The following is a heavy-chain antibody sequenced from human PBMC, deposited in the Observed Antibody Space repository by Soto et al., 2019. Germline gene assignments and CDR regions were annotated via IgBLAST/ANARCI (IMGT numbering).Heavy chain of an antibody. J-gene: IGHJ6*02. CDR3: ARDEELHNYDFWSGYYTGYYYYGMDV. CDR2: IKQDGSEK. V-gene: IGHV3-7*01. Sequence: EVQLVESGGGLVQPGGSLRLSCAASGFTFSSYWMSWVRQAPGKGLEWVANIKQDGSEKYYVDSVKGRFTISRDNAKNSLYLQMNSLRAEDTAVYYCARDEELHNYDFWSGYYTGYYYYGMDVWGQGTTVTVSS. D-gene: IGHD3-3*01. CDR1: GFTFSSYW.